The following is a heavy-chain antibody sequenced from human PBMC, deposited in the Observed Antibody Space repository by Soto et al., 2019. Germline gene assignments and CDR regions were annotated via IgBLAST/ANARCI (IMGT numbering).Heavy chain of an antibody. CDR1: GDSVTSGDYY. CDR3: ARIPVDTYITYGFDP. J-gene: IGHJ5*01. D-gene: IGHD5-18*01. Sequence: SETLSLTCTVSGDSVTSGDYYWSWIRQPPGKGLEWIGYIYYSGNTNYSPSLKSRVAISLDTSHNQFSLKLSSVTAADTAMYFCARIPVDTYITYGFDPWGQGTLVTVSS. V-gene: IGHV4-61*08. CDR2: IYYSGNT.